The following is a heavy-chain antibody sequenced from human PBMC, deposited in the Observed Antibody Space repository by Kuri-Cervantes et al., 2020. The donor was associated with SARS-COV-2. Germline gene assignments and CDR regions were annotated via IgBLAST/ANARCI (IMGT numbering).Heavy chain of an antibody. Sequence: SETLSLTCTVSGGSISSSSYYWGWIRQPPGKGLEWIGSIYYSGSAYYNPSLKSRVTISVDTPKNQFSLKLSSVTAADTAVYYCARNSGYSSGWFYYYYYMDVWGKGTTVTVSS. CDR1: GGSISSSSYY. CDR3: ARNSGYSSGWFYYYYYMDV. CDR2: IYYSGSA. J-gene: IGHJ6*03. D-gene: IGHD6-19*01. V-gene: IGHV4-39*01.